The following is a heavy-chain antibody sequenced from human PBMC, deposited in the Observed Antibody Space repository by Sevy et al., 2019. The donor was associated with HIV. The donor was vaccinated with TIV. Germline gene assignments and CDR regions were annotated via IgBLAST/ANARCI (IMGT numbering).Heavy chain of an antibody. J-gene: IGHJ1*01. V-gene: IGHV3-11*01. CDR3: ASHSKIISVAGTIYFQH. D-gene: IGHD6-19*01. CDR1: GFTFSDYY. CDR2: ISGSGGTI. Sequence: GGSLRLSCAASGFTFSDYYMSWIRQAPGKGLEWVSYISGSGGTIYYADSVKGRFTISRDNAKNSLYLQMNSLRAEDTAVYYCASHSKIISVAGTIYFQHWGQGTLVTVSS.